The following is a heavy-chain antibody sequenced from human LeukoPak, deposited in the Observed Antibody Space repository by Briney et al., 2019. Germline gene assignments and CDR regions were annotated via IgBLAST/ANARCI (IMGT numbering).Heavy chain of an antibody. CDR1: GGSIISSNW. CDR3: ARNGPTAAGAFDI. CDR2: IYHTGTS. V-gene: IGHV4-4*02. D-gene: IGHD6-13*01. Sequence: PSETLSLTCAVSGGSIISSNWWSWVRQPPGKGLEWIGEIYHTGTSNYNPSLQSRLTISLDKSKNQFSLNLNSVTVADTAVYYCARNGPTAAGAFDIWGQGTMVTVPS. J-gene: IGHJ3*02.